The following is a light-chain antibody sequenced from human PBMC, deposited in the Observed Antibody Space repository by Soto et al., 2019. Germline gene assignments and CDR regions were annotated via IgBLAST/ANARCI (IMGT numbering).Light chain of an antibody. CDR1: NSNIGTNY. V-gene: IGLV1-47*01. CDR3: AAWDDSLTGLV. CDR2: RNK. J-gene: IGLJ2*01. Sequence: SVLTQSPPASGTPGQRVSISCSGGNSNIGTNYVYWYQQLPGAAPKLLIYRNKLRPSGVPDRFSGSKSGTSASLAISGLRSEDEADYYCAAWDDSLTGLVFGGGTKLTVL.